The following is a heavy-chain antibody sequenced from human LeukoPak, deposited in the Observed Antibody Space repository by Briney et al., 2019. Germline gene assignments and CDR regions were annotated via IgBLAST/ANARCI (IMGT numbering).Heavy chain of an antibody. J-gene: IGHJ4*02. D-gene: IGHD3-22*01. CDR3: ARQGSGYQGAYFDY. V-gene: IGHV4-39*01. CDR1: DGSISSSLYY. Sequence: SETLSLTCTVSDGSISSSLYYWAWIRQPPGKGLEWIGSIYSSGSTYYNPSLKTRVTISVDTSKNQFSLKLSSVTAADTAVYYCARQGSGYQGAYFDYWGQGTLVTVSS. CDR2: IYSSGST.